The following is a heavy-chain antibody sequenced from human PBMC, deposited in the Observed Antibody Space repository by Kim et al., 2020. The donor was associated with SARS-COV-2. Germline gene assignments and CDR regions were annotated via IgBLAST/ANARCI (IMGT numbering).Heavy chain of an antibody. D-gene: IGHD3-10*01. J-gene: IGHJ6*01. V-gene: IGHV3-30*02. Sequence: KGRFTTTRDNPENTLYLQMNSLRPEDTAVYYCAKAVVRGVNYYYYGMDVWGQGTTVAVSS. CDR3: AKAVVRGVNYYYYGMDV.